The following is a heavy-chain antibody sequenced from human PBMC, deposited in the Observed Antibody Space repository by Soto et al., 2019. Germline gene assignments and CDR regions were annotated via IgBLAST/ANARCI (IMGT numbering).Heavy chain of an antibody. CDR3: ARVTYDILTDYYYYGMDV. CDR1: GGSFSGYY. V-gene: IGHV4-34*01. CDR2: INHSGST. J-gene: IGHJ6*02. Sequence: SETLSLTCAVYGGSFSGYYWSWIRQPPGKGLEWIGEINHSGSTNYNPSLKSRVTISVDTSKNQFSLKLSSVTAADTAVYYCARVTYDILTDYYYYGMDVWGQGTTVTVSS. D-gene: IGHD3-9*01.